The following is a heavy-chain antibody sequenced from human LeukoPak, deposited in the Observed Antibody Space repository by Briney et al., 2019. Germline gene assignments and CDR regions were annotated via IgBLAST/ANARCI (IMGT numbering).Heavy chain of an antibody. J-gene: IGHJ4*02. Sequence: SETLSLTCAVYGGSFSGYYWSWIRQPPGKGLEWIGEINHSGSTNYNPSLKSRVTISVDTSKNQFSLKLSSVTAADTAVYYCARIYCSGGSCYWDYFDYWGQGTLVTVSS. D-gene: IGHD2-15*01. CDR1: GGSFSGYY. V-gene: IGHV4-34*01. CDR2: INHSGST. CDR3: ARIYCSGGSCYWDYFDY.